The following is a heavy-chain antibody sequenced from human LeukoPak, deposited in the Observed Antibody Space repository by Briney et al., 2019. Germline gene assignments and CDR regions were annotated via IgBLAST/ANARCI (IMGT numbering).Heavy chain of an antibody. CDR2: INPNSGGT. J-gene: IGHJ4*02. D-gene: IGHD2-15*01. Sequence: ASVKVSCKASGYTFTGYYMHWVRQAPGQGLEWMGWINPNSGGTNYAQKFQGKVTMTRGTSISTAYMELSRLRSDDTAVYYCARGYCSGGSCYSKYHFDYWGQGTLVTVFS. CDR3: ARGYCSGGSCYSKYHFDY. CDR1: GYTFTGYY. V-gene: IGHV1-2*02.